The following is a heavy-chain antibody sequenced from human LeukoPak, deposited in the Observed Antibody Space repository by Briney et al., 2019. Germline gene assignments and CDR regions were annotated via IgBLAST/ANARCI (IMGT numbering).Heavy chain of an antibody. D-gene: IGHD6-6*01. J-gene: IGHJ6*03. CDR2: ISRSGTLI. CDR1: GFTFSAYS. Sequence: GGSLRLSCATSGFTFSAYSINWVRQAPGKGLEWVSSISRSGTLIYYADSVKGRFTISRDNAKNSLYLQMNSLRAEDTAVYYCAKDPLRDIAARSHYYYYMDVWGKGTTVTVSS. V-gene: IGHV3-21*01. CDR3: AKDPLRDIAARSHYYYYMDV.